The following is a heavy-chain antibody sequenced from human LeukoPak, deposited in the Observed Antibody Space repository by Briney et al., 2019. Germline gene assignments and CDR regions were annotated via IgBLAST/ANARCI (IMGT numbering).Heavy chain of an antibody. CDR1: GFSFDDYA. D-gene: IGHD3-22*01. V-gene: IGHV3-23*01. CDR3: AKMPAYYYDSSGYYYYYGIDV. CDR2: ISGSGGST. Sequence: GGSLRLSCAGSGFSFDDYAMSWVRQAPGKGLEWVSAISGSGGSTYYADSVKGRFTISRDNSKNTLYLQMNSLRAEDTAVYYCAKMPAYYYDSSGYYYYYGIDVWGQGTTVTVSS. J-gene: IGHJ6*02.